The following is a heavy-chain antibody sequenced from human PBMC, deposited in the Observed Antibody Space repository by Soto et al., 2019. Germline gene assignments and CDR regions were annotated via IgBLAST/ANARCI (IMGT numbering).Heavy chain of an antibody. Sequence: QVQLVQSGAEVKKPGASVKVSCKASGYSFINYYMHWVRQAPGQGLEWMGVIIPNGGSTTYAQNCQGRGTMTRDKSTSSGSLELSSLRSEDTAVYYSVRDGPHYYDRSGYQPGYWGQGTLVTVSS. CDR3: VRDGPHYYDRSGYQPGY. CDR2: IIPNGGST. J-gene: IGHJ4*02. V-gene: IGHV1-46*01. D-gene: IGHD3-22*01. CDR1: GYSFINYY.